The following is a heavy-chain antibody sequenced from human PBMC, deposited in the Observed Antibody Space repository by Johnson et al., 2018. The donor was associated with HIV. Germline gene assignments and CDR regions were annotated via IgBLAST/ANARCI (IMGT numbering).Heavy chain of an antibody. D-gene: IGHD1-20*01. V-gene: IGHV3-20*04. CDR3: ARFVFPYNWSPVGAFDI. J-gene: IGHJ3*02. Sequence: EVQLVESGGGVVRPGGSLRLSCAASGFTFDDYGMSWVRQAPGKGLEWVSGINWNGGSTGYADSVKGRFTISRDNAKNSLYLQMNSLRAVDTALYYCARFVFPYNWSPVGAFDIWGQGTMVTVSS. CDR1: GFTFDDYG. CDR2: INWNGGST.